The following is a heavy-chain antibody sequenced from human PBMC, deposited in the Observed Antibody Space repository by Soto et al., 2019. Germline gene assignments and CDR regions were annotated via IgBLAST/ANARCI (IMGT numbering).Heavy chain of an antibody. D-gene: IGHD2-2*01. J-gene: IGHJ3*02. V-gene: IGHV3-30*18. CDR3: AKELYGIPIVVVPAASLNAFDI. CDR1: GFTFSSYG. Sequence: PWGSLRLSCAASGFTFSSYGMHWVRQAPCKWLEWVAVISYDGSNKYYADSVKGRFTISRDNSKNTLYLQMNSLRAEDTAVYYCAKELYGIPIVVVPAASLNAFDIWGQGTMVTVSS. CDR2: ISYDGSNK.